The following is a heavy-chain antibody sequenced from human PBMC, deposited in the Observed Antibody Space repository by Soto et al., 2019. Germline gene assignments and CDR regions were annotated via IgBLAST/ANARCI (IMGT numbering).Heavy chain of an antibody. CDR2: INHSGST. J-gene: IGHJ4*02. V-gene: IGHV4-34*01. D-gene: IGHD2-2*01. CDR3: ARVKELRYCSSTSCPYYFDY. CDR1: GGSFSGYY. Sequence: SETLSLTCAVYGGSFSGYYWSWIRQPPGKGLDWIGEINHSGSTNYNPSLKSRVTISVDTSKNQFSLKLSSVTAADTAVYYCARVKELRYCSSTSCPYYFDYWGQGTLVTVSS.